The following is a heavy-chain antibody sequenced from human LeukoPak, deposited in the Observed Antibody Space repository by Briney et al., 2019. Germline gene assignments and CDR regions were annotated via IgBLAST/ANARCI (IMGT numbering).Heavy chain of an antibody. Sequence: ASVKVSCKASGYTFTSYGISWVRQAPGQGPEWMGWISAYNGNTNYAQKLQGRVTMTTDTSTSTAYMELRSLRSDDTAVYYCARDIVVVTAIPLDYWGQGTLVTVSS. V-gene: IGHV1-18*01. CDR2: ISAYNGNT. CDR1: GYTFTSYG. CDR3: ARDIVVVTAIPLDY. J-gene: IGHJ4*02. D-gene: IGHD2-21*02.